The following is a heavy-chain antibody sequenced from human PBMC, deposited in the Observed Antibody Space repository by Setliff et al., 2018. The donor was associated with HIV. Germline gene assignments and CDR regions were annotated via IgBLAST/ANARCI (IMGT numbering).Heavy chain of an antibody. J-gene: IGHJ4*02. Sequence: GESLRLSCAASGFTLSNTYMAWVRQAPGKRPEWVSTLYGSGDSYHADSVKGRFTLSRDTSKNTMCLQMNSLRREDTAVYYCARVLPYNSALDNWGQGTLVTVSS. D-gene: IGHD6-25*01. CDR2: LYGSGDS. CDR1: GFTLSNTY. CDR3: ARVLPYNSALDN. V-gene: IGHV3-66*02.